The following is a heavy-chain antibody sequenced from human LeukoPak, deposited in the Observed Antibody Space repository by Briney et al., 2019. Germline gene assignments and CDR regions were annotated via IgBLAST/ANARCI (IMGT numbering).Heavy chain of an antibody. Sequence: SETLSLTCTVSGGSISSSSYYWGWIRQPPGKGLEWIGSIYYSGSTYYNPSLKSRVTISVDTSKNQFSLKLSSVTAADTAVYYCARSPIYSIAAAGTDAFDIWGQGTMVTVSS. CDR3: ARSPIYSIAAAGTDAFDI. V-gene: IGHV4-39*01. J-gene: IGHJ3*02. CDR1: GGSISSSSYY. CDR2: IYYSGST. D-gene: IGHD6-13*01.